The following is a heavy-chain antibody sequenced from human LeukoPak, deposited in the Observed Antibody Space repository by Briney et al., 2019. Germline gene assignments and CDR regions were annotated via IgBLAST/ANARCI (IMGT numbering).Heavy chain of an antibody. CDR1: GFTFSTYW. V-gene: IGHV3-7*01. CDR2: IKQDGSEK. D-gene: IGHD6-13*01. CDR3: ARDSAGNDY. Sequence: PGGSLRLSCAASGFTFSTYWKSWVRQAPGKGLEWVANIKQDGSEKYYVDSVKGRFTISRDNAKNSLYLQMNSLRAEDTAMYYCARDSAGNDYWGQGTLVTVSS. J-gene: IGHJ4*02.